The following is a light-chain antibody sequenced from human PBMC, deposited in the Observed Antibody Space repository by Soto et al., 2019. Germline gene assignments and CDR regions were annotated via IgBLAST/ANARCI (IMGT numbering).Light chain of an antibody. Sequence: LTQPASVSGSPGQSITISCTGTSDDIGTYNFVSWYQQYPGKAPQLIIYEVSYRPSGVSNRFSASKSGNTASLTISSLQAEDEADYFCTSYTSSPTLLFGAGTKVTVL. V-gene: IGLV2-14*03. CDR1: SDDIGTYNF. J-gene: IGLJ1*01. CDR2: EVS. CDR3: TSYTSSPTLL.